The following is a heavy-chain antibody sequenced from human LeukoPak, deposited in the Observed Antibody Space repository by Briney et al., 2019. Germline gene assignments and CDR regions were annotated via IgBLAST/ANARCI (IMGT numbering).Heavy chain of an antibody. D-gene: IGHD3-16*01. CDR1: GFTFSSYT. CDR3: AKDSAFGGEDS. V-gene: IGHV3-23*01. Sequence: GGSLRLSCTASGFTFSSYTMNWCRQAPGKGLEWVSAIHNGVGTTSYADSVEGRFTTSRDNSKNTLFLQMNSLRAEDTAVYYCAKDSAFGGEDSWGQGTLVTVSS. J-gene: IGHJ4*02. CDR2: IHNGVGTT.